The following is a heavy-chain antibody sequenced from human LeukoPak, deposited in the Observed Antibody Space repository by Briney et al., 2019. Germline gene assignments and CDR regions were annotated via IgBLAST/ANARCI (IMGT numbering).Heavy chain of an antibody. J-gene: IGHJ4*02. CDR2: ISGNSNSI. D-gene: IGHD6-13*01. V-gene: IGHV3-48*02. CDR3: AKDLGSSSWYYFDY. Sequence: PGGSLRLSCAAPGFTFSTYIMNWVRQAPGKGLEWVSYISGNSNSISYADSVKGRFTISRDNANNALYLQMSTLRDEDTAVYYCAKDLGSSSWYYFDYWGQGTQVTVSS. CDR1: GFTFSTYI.